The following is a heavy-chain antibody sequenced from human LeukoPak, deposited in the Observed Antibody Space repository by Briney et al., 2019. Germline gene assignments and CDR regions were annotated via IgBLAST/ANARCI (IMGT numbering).Heavy chain of an antibody. CDR1: GFTFSSYW. D-gene: IGHD3-10*01. Sequence: GGSLRLSCVASGFTFSSYWMTWVRQAPGKGLEWVANIKQDGSEKYYVDSVKGRFTISRDNAKISLYLQMNSLRAEDTAVYYCANLDYGSGSYNTLGQYYFDYWGQGTLVTVSS. V-gene: IGHV3-7*03. CDR2: IKQDGSEK. J-gene: IGHJ4*02. CDR3: ANLDYGSGSYNTLGQYYFDY.